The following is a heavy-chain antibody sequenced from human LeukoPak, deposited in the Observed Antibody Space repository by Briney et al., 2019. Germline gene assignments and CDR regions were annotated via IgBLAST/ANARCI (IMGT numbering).Heavy chain of an antibody. CDR2: IIPIFGTA. D-gene: IGHD5-24*01. CDR1: GGTFSSYA. Sequence: GASVKVSCKASGGTFSSYAISWVRHAPGQGLEWMGGIIPIFGTANYAQKFQGRVTITTDESTSTAYMELSSLRSEDTAVYYCARDRRDGYNGGYYFDYWGQGTLVTVSS. CDR3: ARDRRDGYNGGYYFDY. J-gene: IGHJ4*02. V-gene: IGHV1-69*05.